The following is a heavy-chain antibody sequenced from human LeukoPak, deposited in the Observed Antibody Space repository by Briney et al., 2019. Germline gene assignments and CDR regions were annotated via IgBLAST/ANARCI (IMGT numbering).Heavy chain of an antibody. V-gene: IGHV1-24*01. CDR3: STETAGNY. CDR2: FDPEDDER. Sequence: ASVKVSCKAFGHTLKDLSIHWVRQAPGKGLEWLGDFDPEDDERMYAPKFQGRVTVTEDNSIDTAYMELTSLSSDDTGVYYCSTETAGNYWGQGTLVTVSS. CDR1: GHTLKDLS. J-gene: IGHJ4*02.